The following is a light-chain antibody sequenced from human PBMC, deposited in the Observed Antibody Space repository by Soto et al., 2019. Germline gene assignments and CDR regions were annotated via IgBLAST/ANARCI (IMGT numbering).Light chain of an antibody. CDR1: SSDVGIYNL. V-gene: IGLV2-23*02. CDR3: CSYTRSGSFV. CDR2: EVN. Sequence: QSVLAQPASVSGSPGQPITISCTGTSSDVGIYNLVSWYQQFPGKAPKLIIYEVNKRPSGVSTRFSGSKSGSTATLTISGLLAEDEAHYYCCSYTRSGSFVFGSGSKVTVL. J-gene: IGLJ1*01.